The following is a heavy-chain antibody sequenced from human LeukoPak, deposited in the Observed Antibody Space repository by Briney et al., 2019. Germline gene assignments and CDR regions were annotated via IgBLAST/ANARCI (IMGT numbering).Heavy chain of an antibody. CDR3: ARAYLNSITMVRGATGKYYYGMDV. CDR2: IYPNRGGA. Sequence: ASVQVSFKASLYTLTDYFMHSVRPPPGQGLAWMGWIYPNRGGANYAQKFKGRVAMTRDTSISTAYMELSRLRSDDTAVYYCARAYLNSITMVRGATGKYYYGMDVWGQGTTVTVS. CDR1: LYTLTDYF. V-gene: IGHV1-2*02. J-gene: IGHJ6*02. D-gene: IGHD3-10*01.